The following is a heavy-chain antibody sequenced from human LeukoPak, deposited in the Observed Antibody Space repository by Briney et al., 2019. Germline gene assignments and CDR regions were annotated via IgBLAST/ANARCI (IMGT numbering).Heavy chain of an antibody. CDR2: IYHSRST. D-gene: IGHD2-2*01. CDR1: GYSISSGYY. J-gene: IGHJ4*02. Sequence: RSSETLSLTCTVSGYSISSGYYWGWIRQPPGKGLEWIGSIYHSRSTYYNPSLKSRVTISVDTSKNQFSLKLISVTAADTAVYYCARDGQLPNDYWGQGTLVTVSS. V-gene: IGHV4-38-2*02. CDR3: ARDGQLPNDY.